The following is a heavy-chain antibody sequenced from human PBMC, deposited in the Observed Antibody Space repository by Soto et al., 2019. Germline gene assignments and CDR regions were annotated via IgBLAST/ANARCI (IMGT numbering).Heavy chain of an antibody. CDR3: ARLFRSHYSGIDV. CDR1: GCTFTSHW. V-gene: IGHV5-51*01. D-gene: IGHD3-3*01. CDR2: IFPDDSDT. J-gene: IGHJ6*02. Sequence: GESLKISCKGSGCTFTSHWIAWVRQMPGKGLEWMGIIFPDDSDTRYSPSFQGQVTISADKSINTAYLHWSSLKASDTAMYYCARLFRSHYSGIDVWGQGTTVTVS.